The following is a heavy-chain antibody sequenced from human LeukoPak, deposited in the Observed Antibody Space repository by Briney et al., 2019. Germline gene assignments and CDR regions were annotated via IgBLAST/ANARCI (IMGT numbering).Heavy chain of an antibody. CDR2: INPSGGST. CDR1: GYTFTNYY. CDR3: AREGSIVVTYWFDP. D-gene: IGHD3-22*01. V-gene: IGHV1-46*01. J-gene: IGHJ5*02. Sequence: ASVKVSCKASGYTFTNYYIHRVRQAPGQGLEWMGIINPSGGSTSYAQKFQGRVTMTRDTSTSTVYMELSSLRSEDTAVYYCAREGSIVVTYWFDPWGQGTLVTVSS.